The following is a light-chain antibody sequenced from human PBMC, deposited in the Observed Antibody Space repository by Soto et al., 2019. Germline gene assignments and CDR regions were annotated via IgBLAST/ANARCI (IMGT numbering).Light chain of an antibody. CDR1: TGAVTSDYY. CDR3: LLYCDDTRV. CDR2: STN. J-gene: IGLJ3*02. V-gene: IGLV7-43*01. Sequence: QAVVTQEPSLTVSPGGTVALTCASSTGAVTSDYYASWFQQKPGQVPTTLIYSTNNRHSWTPARFSGSLLGGKAALTLSGVQPDDEADYYCLLYCDDTRVFGGGTKLTVL.